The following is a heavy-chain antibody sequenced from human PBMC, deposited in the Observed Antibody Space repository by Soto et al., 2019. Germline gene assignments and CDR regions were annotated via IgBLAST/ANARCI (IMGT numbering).Heavy chain of an antibody. CDR3: AISRDGCSCYYCYGQDG. D-gene: IGHD6-19*01. CDR1: GFTFSSYV. J-gene: IGHJ6*02. V-gene: IGHV3-30*02. Sequence: GGSLRLSCAASGFTFSSYVLHWVRQAPGKVLDVLAVIWSDGSNNYYAYSVKGRFTISRDNSKNTLYLQMNSLRAEDTAVYYCAISRDGCSCYYCYGQDGWGQGTSVNVSS. CDR2: IWSDGSNN.